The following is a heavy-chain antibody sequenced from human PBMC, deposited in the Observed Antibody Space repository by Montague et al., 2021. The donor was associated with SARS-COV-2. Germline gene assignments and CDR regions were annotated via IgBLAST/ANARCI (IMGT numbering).Heavy chain of an antibody. Sequence: SLRLSCAASGFTFSSYEMNWVRQAPGKGLEWVSYISSSGSTIYYADFVKGRFTISRDNAKNSLYLQMNSLRAEDTAVYYCARAEMYYDFWSGYPWTFYYFDYWGQGTLVTVSS. J-gene: IGHJ4*02. CDR2: ISSSGSTI. CDR3: ARAEMYYDFWSGYPWTFYYFDY. CDR1: GFTFSSYE. V-gene: IGHV3-48*03. D-gene: IGHD3-3*01.